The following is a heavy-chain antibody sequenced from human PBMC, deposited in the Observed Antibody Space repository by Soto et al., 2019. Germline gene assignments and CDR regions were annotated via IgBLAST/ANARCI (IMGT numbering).Heavy chain of an antibody. CDR2: ISYDGSNK. V-gene: IGHV3-30-3*01. CDR3: ARVIAVAGTLIVY. J-gene: IGHJ4*02. Sequence: QVQLVESGGGVVQPGRSLRLSCAASGFTFSSYAMHWVRQAPGKGLEWVAVISYDGSNKYYADSVKGRFTISRDNSKNTLYLQMNSLRAEDTAVYYCARVIAVAGTLIVYWGQGTLVTVSS. CDR1: GFTFSSYA. D-gene: IGHD6-19*01.